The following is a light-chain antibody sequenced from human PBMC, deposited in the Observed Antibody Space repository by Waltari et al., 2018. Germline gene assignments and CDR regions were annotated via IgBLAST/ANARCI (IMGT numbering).Light chain of an antibody. V-gene: IGLV3-19*01. CDR3: HSRETFSTRL. Sequence: SSDLTQNPSLSVALGQTVRIPCQGDSLRRYYQSWYQQRPGQAPILVLYGPDNRPSGIPDRFSGSTSGNTASLTITGAQAEDEADYYCHSRETFSTRLFGGGTRLTV. CDR2: GPD. CDR1: SLRRYY. J-gene: IGLJ2*01.